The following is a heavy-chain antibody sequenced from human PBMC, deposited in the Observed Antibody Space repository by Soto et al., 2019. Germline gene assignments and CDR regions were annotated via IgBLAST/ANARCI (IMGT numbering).Heavy chain of an antibody. CDR3: AHIAYYYDSSGSYSNAEYFQH. CDR2: IYWDDDK. J-gene: IGHJ1*01. CDR1: GFSLSTSGVG. Sequence: QITLKESGPTLVKPTQTLTLTCTFSGFSLSTSGVGVGWIRQPPGKALEWLALIYWDDDKRYSPSLKSRLTITKDTSKNRVLLTTTNTDPVDTATYYSAHIAYYYDSSGSYSNAEYFQHWGQGTRVTVSS. V-gene: IGHV2-5*02. D-gene: IGHD3-22*01.